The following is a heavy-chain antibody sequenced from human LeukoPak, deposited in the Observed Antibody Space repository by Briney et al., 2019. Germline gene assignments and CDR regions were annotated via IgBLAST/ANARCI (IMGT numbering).Heavy chain of an antibody. Sequence: SETLSLTCAVSGGSISSNNWWTWVRQPPGKGLEWIGEIYHSGSTNYNPSLKSRVTISVDTSKNQFSLKLSSVTAADTAVYYCARTAVAGNWGFDYWGQGTLVTVSS. V-gene: IGHV4-4*02. J-gene: IGHJ4*02. CDR1: GGSISSNNW. CDR2: IYHSGST. CDR3: ARTAVAGNWGFDY. D-gene: IGHD6-19*01.